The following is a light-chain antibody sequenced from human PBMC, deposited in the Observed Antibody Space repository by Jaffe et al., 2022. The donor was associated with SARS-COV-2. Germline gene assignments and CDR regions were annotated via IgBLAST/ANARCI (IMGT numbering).Light chain of an antibody. CDR2: KAS. Sequence: DIQMTQSPSTLSASVGDRVTITCRASQNIDYWLAWYQQKPGRAPKLLIYKASALDSGVPSRFIGRGSGTEFTLTISSLQPDDFATYYCQHYNTYSPEITFGGGTKVEIK. CDR3: QHYNTYSPEIT. V-gene: IGKV1-5*03. J-gene: IGKJ4*01. CDR1: QNIDYW.